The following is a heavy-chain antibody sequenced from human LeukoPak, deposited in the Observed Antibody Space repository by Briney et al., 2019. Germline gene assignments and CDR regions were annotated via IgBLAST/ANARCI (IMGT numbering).Heavy chain of an antibody. CDR2: IKQDGSEK. CDR3: AKDICSGWYQPEGCAFDI. D-gene: IGHD6-19*01. J-gene: IGHJ3*02. CDR1: GFTFSSYW. Sequence: TGGSLRLSCAASGFTFSSYWMSWVRQAPGKGLEWVAYIKQDGSEKYYVDSVKGRFTISRDNSKNSLYLQMNSLRTEDTALYYCAKDICSGWYQPEGCAFDIWGQGTMVTVSS. V-gene: IGHV3-7*05.